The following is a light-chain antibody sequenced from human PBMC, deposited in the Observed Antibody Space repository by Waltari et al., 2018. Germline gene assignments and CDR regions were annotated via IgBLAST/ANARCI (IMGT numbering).Light chain of an antibody. J-gene: IGLJ1*01. CDR1: SPDVGGYNY. CDR3: SSFTRNSLYV. CDR2: DVS. V-gene: IGLV2-14*01. Sequence: QSALTQPASASGPPGQSITISCTGTSPDVGGYNYVSWYHQHPGKAPKLMIYDVSSRPSGVSNRFSGSKSGNTASLTISGLQAEDEADYYCSSFTRNSLYVFGTGTKVTVL.